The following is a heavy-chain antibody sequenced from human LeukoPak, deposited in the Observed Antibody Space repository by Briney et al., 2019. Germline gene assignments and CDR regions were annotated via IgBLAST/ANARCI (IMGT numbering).Heavy chain of an antibody. V-gene: IGHV3-74*01. Sequence: PGGSLRLSCAASGFTFSSYWMHWVRQVPGKGLVWVSRITDDDTSTSHADSVKGRFTISRDNGKNTLYLQMNSLRVEDMAVYYCVRGDATNLDHWGQGTLVTVSS. CDR2: ITDDDTST. D-gene: IGHD1-14*01. CDR3: VRGDATNLDH. CDR1: GFTFSSYW. J-gene: IGHJ4*02.